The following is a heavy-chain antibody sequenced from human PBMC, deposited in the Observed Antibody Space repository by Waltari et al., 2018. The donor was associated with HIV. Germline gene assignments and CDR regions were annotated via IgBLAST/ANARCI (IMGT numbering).Heavy chain of an antibody. J-gene: IGHJ4*02. V-gene: IGHV4-59*01. CDR1: GGSITSYY. Sequence: QVQLQESGPGLVTPSETLSLTCTVSGGSITSYYWSWIRQPPGKGLEWIGYIYYSGSTNYTPSLKSRVTISVDTSKNQFSLNVTSVTAADTAVYYCARGPTRYYFDNWGQGTLVTVSS. D-gene: IGHD2-2*01. CDR2: IYYSGST. CDR3: ARGPTRYYFDN.